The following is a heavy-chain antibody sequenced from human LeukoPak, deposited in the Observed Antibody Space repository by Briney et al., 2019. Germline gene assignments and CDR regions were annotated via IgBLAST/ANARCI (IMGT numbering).Heavy chain of an antibody. Sequence: KASETLSLTCTVSGGSISSSDSFWGWIRQSPGQGLEWIGSIYDSGNIYYNPSLKSRVFISVDTSKNQFSLNLTSVSAADTAVYYCARSPDDYGDYAAGNWFDPWGQGTLVTVSS. CDR3: ARSPDDYGDYAAGNWFDP. D-gene: IGHD4-17*01. CDR2: IYDSGNI. J-gene: IGHJ5*02. V-gene: IGHV4-39*01. CDR1: GGSISSSDSF.